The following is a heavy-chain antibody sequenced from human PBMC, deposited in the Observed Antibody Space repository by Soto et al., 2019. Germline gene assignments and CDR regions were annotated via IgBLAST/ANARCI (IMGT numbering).Heavy chain of an antibody. J-gene: IGHJ6*02. Sequence: PSETLSLTCTVSGGSISSSSYYWGWIRQPPGKGLEWIGSIYYSGSTYYNPSLKSRVTISVDTSKNQFSLKLSSVTAADTAVYYCARFSGDSSYYYYGMAVWGQGTTVTVSS. CDR1: GGSISSSSYY. D-gene: IGHD3-10*01. CDR2: IYYSGST. CDR3: ARFSGDSSYYYYGMAV. V-gene: IGHV4-39*01.